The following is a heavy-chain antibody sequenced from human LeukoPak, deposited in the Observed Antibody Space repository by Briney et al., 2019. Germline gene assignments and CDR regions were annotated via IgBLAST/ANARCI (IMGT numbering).Heavy chain of an antibody. CDR2: INPSDGNT. D-gene: IGHD3-22*01. J-gene: IGHJ4*02. CDR1: GYTFTGYY. V-gene: IGHV1-46*01. CDR3: ARGDSSGDFDY. Sequence: GASVKVSCKASGYTFTGYYMHWVRQAPGQGLEWMGIINPSDGNTNYAQKFQGRVTMTEDTSTDTAYMELSSLRSDDTAVYYCARGDSSGDFDYWGQGTLVTVSS.